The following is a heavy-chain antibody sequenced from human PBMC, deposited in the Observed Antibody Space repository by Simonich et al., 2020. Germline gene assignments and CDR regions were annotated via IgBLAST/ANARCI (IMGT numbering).Heavy chain of an antibody. CDR1: GFSLSTSGVG. D-gene: IGHD3-10*01. CDR3: AHKLSGWFGERDAFDI. V-gene: IGHV2-5*02. Sequence: QITLKESGPTLVKPTQTLTLTCTFSGFSLSTSGVGVGWIRQPPGKALEWLALIYWDDDKRYSPSLKSRLTITKDTSKNPVVLTMTNMDPVDTATYYCAHKLSGWFGERDAFDIWGQGTMVTVSS. J-gene: IGHJ3*02. CDR2: IYWDDDK.